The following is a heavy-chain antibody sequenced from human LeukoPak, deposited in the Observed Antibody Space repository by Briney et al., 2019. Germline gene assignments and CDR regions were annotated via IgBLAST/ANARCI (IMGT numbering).Heavy chain of an antibody. Sequence: SVKVSCKASGGTFSNYAISWVRQAPGQGLEWMGGIIPIFGTANYAQKFQGRVTITTDESTSTAYMELSSLRSEDTAVYYCARLADYDSSGYPFDYWGQGTLVTVSS. D-gene: IGHD3-22*01. CDR2: IIPIFGTA. CDR3: ARLADYDSSGYPFDY. V-gene: IGHV1-69*05. CDR1: GGTFSNYA. J-gene: IGHJ4*02.